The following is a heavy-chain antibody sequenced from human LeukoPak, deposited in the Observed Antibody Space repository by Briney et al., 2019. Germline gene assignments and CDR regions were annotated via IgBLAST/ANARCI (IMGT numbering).Heavy chain of an antibody. CDR1: GFTFSKAW. CDR3: TTEPHLYCSGGSCADYRDYFDY. CDR2: IKCRTDGGTT. D-gene: IGHD2-15*01. V-gene: IGHV3-15*01. J-gene: IGHJ4*02. Sequence: GGSLTLSCAASGFTFSKAWMSWVRQAPGKGLEWVGRIKCRTDGGTTDYAAPVKGRFTISTDDPKNMLYLQMNSLKTGDTAVYYCTTEPHLYCSGGSCADYRDYFDYWGQGTLVTVSS.